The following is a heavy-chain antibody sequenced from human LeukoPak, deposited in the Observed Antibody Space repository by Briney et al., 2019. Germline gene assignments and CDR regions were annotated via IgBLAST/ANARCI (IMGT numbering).Heavy chain of an antibody. D-gene: IGHD6-6*01. CDR3: ARSDSGSSLYYFDY. V-gene: IGHV3-30-3*01. J-gene: IGHJ4*02. CDR1: GFTFSSYA. CDR2: ISYDGSNK. Sequence: GGSLRLSCAASGFTFSSYAMHWVRQAPGKGLEWVAVISYDGSNKYYADSVKGRFTISRDNSKNTLYLQMNSLRAEDTAVYYCARSDSGSSLYYFDYWGQGTLVTVSS.